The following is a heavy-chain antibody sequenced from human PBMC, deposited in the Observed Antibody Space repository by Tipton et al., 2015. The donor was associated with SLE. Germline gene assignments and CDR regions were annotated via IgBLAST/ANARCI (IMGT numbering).Heavy chain of an antibody. J-gene: IGHJ3*02. CDR2: MNPNTGHT. CDR1: GYTFTSYD. Sequence: QLVQSGGEVKKPGASVKVSCKASGYTFTSYDINWVRQATGQGLEWMGWMNPNTGHTGYAQKFQGRVTMTRNTSISTAYMELSSLRSEDTAVYYCARGAMIVVVPGAFDIWGQGTTVTVSS. CDR3: ARGAMIVVVPGAFDI. V-gene: IGHV1-8*01. D-gene: IGHD3-22*01.